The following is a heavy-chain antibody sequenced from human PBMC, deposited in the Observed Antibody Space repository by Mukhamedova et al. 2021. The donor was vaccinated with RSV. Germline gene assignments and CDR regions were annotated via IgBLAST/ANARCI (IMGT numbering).Heavy chain of an antibody. D-gene: IGHD3-10*01. CDR3: ARDNGYYGAGSPIDH. Sequence: WVRQAPGQGLEWMGRIIPILGTPNYAPKFQGRVTISADKSASTVFLELNSLRPDDTAVFYCARDNGYYGAGSPIDHWGQGTLGTVSS. V-gene: IGHV1-69*08. J-gene: IGHJ4*02. CDR2: IIPILGTP.